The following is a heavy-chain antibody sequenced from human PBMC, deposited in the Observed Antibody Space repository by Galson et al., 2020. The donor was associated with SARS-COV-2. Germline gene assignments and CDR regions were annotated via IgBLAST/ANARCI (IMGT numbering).Heavy chain of an antibody. V-gene: IGHV3-30*04. D-gene: IGHD1-26*01. Sequence: PRGALQHSCSDSGFTFTNSAIHWVSQHPGKGLEWVAVISHDGRIAVYADSVKGRFTISRDNSENMLFLQMDSLRADDTAVYYCARDVSGGASDIWGQGTMVTVSS. J-gene: IGHJ3*02. CDR2: ISHDGRIA. CDR1: GFTFTNSA. CDR3: ARDVSGGASDI.